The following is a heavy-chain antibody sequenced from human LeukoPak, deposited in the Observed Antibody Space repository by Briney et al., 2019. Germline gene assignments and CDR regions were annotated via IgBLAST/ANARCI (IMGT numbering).Heavy chain of an antibody. CDR2: IYSGGST. CDR1: GFTVSSNY. CDR3: ARVEVYHDSSGYYHRHFDY. Sequence: PGGSLRLSCAAPGFTVSSNYMSWVRQAPGKGLEWVSVIYSGGSTYYADSVKGRFTISRDNSKNTLYLQMNSLRAEDTAVYYCARVEVYHDSSGYYHRHFDYWGQGTLVTVSS. D-gene: IGHD3-22*01. J-gene: IGHJ4*02. V-gene: IGHV3-66*01.